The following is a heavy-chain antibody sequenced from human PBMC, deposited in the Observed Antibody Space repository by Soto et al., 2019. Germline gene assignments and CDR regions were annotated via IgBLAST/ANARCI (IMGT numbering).Heavy chain of an antibody. V-gene: IGHV4-39*07. CDR3: ARGLITGSHYSGGWYYFDS. Sequence: TLSLTCTVSGGSISSGNYYWTWIRQTPGKGLQWIGQINHSGSAYYNPSLKSRVTISVHTSNSQFSLELSSVTAADTAVYYCARGLITGSHYSGGWYYFDSWGQGTQVTVSS. D-gene: IGHD6-19*01. CDR1: GGSISSGNYY. J-gene: IGHJ4*02. CDR2: INHSGSA.